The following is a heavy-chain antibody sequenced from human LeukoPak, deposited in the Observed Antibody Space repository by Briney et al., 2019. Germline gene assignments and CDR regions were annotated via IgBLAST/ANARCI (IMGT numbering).Heavy chain of an antibody. CDR2: ISAYNGNT. J-gene: IGHJ6*02. Sequence: GASVKVSCKASGYTFTSYGISWVRQAPRQGLEWMGWISAYNGNTNYAQKLQGRVTMTTDTSTSTAYMELRSLRSDDTAVYYCARDPRFLEWSPRANYYYYGMDVWGQGTTVTVSS. CDR3: ARDPRFLEWSPRANYYYYGMDV. V-gene: IGHV1-18*01. D-gene: IGHD3-3*01. CDR1: GYTFTSYG.